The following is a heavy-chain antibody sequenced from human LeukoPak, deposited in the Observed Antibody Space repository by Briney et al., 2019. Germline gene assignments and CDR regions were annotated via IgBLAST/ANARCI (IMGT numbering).Heavy chain of an antibody. CDR3: TRLVRLVAPYSDN. CDR2: IFPGDSDT. D-gene: IGHD6-6*01. J-gene: IGHJ4*02. CDR1: GYIFTTYW. Sequence: GESLKISCKGSGYIFTTYWIGWVRQMPGKGLEWMGIIFPGDSDTRYSPSFQGQVTISADKSINTAFLQWTSLKVSDTAMYYCTRLVRLVAPYSDNWGQGTLVTVSS. V-gene: IGHV5-51*01.